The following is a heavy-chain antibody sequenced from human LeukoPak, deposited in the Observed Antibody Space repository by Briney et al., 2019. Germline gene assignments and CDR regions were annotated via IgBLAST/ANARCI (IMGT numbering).Heavy chain of an antibody. Sequence: GGSLRLSCAASEFTFSSYGMHWVRQAPAKGLEWVAVIWYDGSNKYYADSVKGRFTISRDNSKNTLYLQMNSLRAEDTAVYYCARDGSQAAAGMDYWGQGTLVTVSS. CDR3: ARDGSQAAAGMDY. CDR1: EFTFSSYG. V-gene: IGHV3-33*08. D-gene: IGHD6-13*01. CDR2: IWYDGSNK. J-gene: IGHJ4*02.